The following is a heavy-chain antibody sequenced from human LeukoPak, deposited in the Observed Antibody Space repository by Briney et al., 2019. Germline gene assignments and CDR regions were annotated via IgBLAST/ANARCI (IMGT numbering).Heavy chain of an antibody. V-gene: IGHV1-2*02. J-gene: IGHJ5*02. CDR1: GNTFTEYY. CDR3: ARVVRGLGWFDP. D-gene: IGHD3-10*01. Sequence: ASVKVSCKASGNTFTEYYIHWVRQAPGQGLEYMGWINPNNGDTNYEPKFQGRVTMTRNTSISTAYMELSSLRSDDTAVYYCARVVRGLGWFDPWGQGTLVTVSS. CDR2: INPNNGDT.